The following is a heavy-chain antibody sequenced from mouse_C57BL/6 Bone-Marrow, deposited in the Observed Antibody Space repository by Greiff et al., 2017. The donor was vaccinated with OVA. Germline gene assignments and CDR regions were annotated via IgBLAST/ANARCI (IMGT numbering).Heavy chain of an antibody. V-gene: IGHV5-12*01. Sequence: EVKLVESGGGLVQPGGSLKLSCAASGFTFSDSYMYWVRQTPEKRLEWVAYISNGGGSTYYPDTVKGRFTISRDNAKNTLYLQMSRLKSEDTAMYYCARHQQTGSFAYWGQGTLVTVSA. CDR2: ISNGGGST. CDR3: ARHQQTGSFAY. D-gene: IGHD4-1*01. CDR1: GFTFSDSY. J-gene: IGHJ3*01.